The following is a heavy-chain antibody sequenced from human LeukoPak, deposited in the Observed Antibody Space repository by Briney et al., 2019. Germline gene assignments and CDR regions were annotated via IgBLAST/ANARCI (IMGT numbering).Heavy chain of an antibody. CDR3: ARDRGGEGIVGILDY. CDR2: IIPILGTA. J-gene: IGHJ4*02. CDR1: GGTFSSYA. V-gene: IGHV1-69*05. D-gene: IGHD1-26*01. Sequence: SVKVSCKASGGTFSSYAISWVRQAPGQGLEWMGGIIPILGTANYAQKFQGRVTITTDESTSTAYMELSSLRSEDTAVYYCARDRGGEGIVGILDYWGQGTLVTVSS.